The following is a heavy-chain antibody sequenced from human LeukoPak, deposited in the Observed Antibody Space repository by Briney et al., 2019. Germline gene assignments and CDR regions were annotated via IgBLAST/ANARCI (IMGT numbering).Heavy chain of an antibody. D-gene: IGHD6-13*01. CDR3: ARDGSLGSSWYSWIDY. CDR2: INPNSGGT. CDR1: GYTFTGYY. J-gene: IGHJ4*02. V-gene: IGHV1-2*02. Sequence: ASVKVSCKASGYTFTGYYMHWVRQAPGQGLEWMGWINPNSGGTNYAQKFQGRVTMTRDTSISTAYMELSRLRSDDTAVYYCARDGSLGSSWYSWIDYWGQGTLVTVSS.